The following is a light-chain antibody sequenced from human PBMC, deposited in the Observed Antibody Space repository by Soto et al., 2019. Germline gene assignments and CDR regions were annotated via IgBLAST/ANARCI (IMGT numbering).Light chain of an antibody. CDR3: QQYNNWPMYT. CDR1: QSVSSN. Sequence: EIVMTQSPATLSVSPGERATLSCRASQSVSSNLAWYQQKPGQAPRLLIYGASTRATGIPARFSGSGSGTEFTLPISSLQSEDFAVYYCQQYNNWPMYTLGQGTKLEIK. J-gene: IGKJ2*01. V-gene: IGKV3-15*01. CDR2: GAS.